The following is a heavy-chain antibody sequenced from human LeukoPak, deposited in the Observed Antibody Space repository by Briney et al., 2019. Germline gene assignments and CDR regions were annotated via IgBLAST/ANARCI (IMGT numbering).Heavy chain of an antibody. J-gene: IGHJ4*02. CDR1: GYTFTGYY. CDR2: IIPIFGTA. V-gene: IGHV1-69*13. Sequence: GASVKVSCKASGYTFTGYYMHWVRQAPGQGLEWMGGIIPIFGTANYAQKFQGRVTITADESTSTAYMELSSLRSEDTAVYYCARRSITYELGFDYWGQGTLVTVSS. CDR3: ARRSITYELGFDY. D-gene: IGHD5-24*01.